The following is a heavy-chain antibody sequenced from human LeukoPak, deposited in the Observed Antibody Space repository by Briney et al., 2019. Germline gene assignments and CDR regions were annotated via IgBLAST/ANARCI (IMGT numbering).Heavy chain of an antibody. V-gene: IGHV3-7*03. Sequence: GGSLRLSCTASGSTFSTNWMAWVRQAPGKGLEWVANIKEDGSETYYVDSVKGRFTISRDNAKNSVYLQMSSLRAEDTAVYYCARDPDCTTTSCFDYWGQGTLVTVSS. J-gene: IGHJ4*02. CDR1: GSTFSTNW. D-gene: IGHD2-2*01. CDR3: ARDPDCTTTSCFDY. CDR2: IKEDGSET.